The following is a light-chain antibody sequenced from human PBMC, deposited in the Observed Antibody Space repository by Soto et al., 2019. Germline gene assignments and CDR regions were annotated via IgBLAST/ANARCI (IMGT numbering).Light chain of an antibody. V-gene: IGLV1-44*01. CDR1: TSNIGSHS. J-gene: IGLJ1*01. Sequence: QSALTQPPSASGTPGQRVTISCSGTTSNIGSHSVNWFQHLPGTAPKLLINTNNQPPSGVPDRFSGYKSGTSASLVISGLQSEDEGDYYCATWDDSLRGVFGTGTKVTVL. CDR3: ATWDDSLRGV. CDR2: TNN.